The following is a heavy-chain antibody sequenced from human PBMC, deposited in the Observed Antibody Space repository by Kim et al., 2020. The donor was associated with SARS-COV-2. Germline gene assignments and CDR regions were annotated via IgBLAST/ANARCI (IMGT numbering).Heavy chain of an antibody. CDR2: IVVGSGNT. CDR1: GFTFTSSA. V-gene: IGHV1-58*01. Sequence: SVKVSCKASGFTFTSSAVHWVRQARGQRLEWIGWIVVGSGNTNYAQKFQERVTITRDMSTSTAYMELSSLRSEDTAVYYCAADRIAVAGTVWPYYYGMD. CDR3: AADRIAVAGTVWPYYYGMD. D-gene: IGHD6-19*01. J-gene: IGHJ6*01.